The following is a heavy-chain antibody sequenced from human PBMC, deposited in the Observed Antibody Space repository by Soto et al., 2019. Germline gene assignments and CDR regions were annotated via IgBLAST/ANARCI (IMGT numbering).Heavy chain of an antibody. J-gene: IGHJ4*02. CDR3: VKAPDLSISIIDY. CDR2: ISSNGGST. V-gene: IGHV3-64D*08. Sequence: GGSLRLSCSASGFTFSSYAMHWVRQAPGKGLEYVSAISSNGGSTYYADSVKGRFTISRDNSKNTLYLQMSSLRAEDTAVYYCVKAPDLSISIIDYWGQGTLVTVSS. CDR1: GFTFSSYA.